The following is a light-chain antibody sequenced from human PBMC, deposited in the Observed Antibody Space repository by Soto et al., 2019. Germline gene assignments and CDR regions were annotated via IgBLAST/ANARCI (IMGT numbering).Light chain of an antibody. V-gene: IGKV1-8*01. CDR1: QGISSY. J-gene: IGKJ1*01. CDR3: QQYYSYPRT. Sequence: AIRMTQSPSSLSASRGDIVTITCRASQGISSYLAWYQQKPGKAPKLLIYAASTLQSGVPSRFSGSGSGTDFTLTISCLQSEDFATYYCQQYYSYPRTFGQGTKV. CDR2: AAS.